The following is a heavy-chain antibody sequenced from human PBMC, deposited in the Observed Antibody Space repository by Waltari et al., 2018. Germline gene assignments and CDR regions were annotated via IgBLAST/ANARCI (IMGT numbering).Heavy chain of an antibody. CDR1: GGSISSYY. V-gene: IGHV4-59*08. CDR2: IYYSGST. J-gene: IGHJ5*02. Sequence: QVQLQESGPGLVKPSETLSLTCTVSGGSISSYYWSWIRQPPGKGLEWIGYIYYSGSTNYTPSRKSRVTISVDTSKNQFSLKLSSVTAADTAVYYCARRGGSYYGGWFDPWGQGTLVTVSS. D-gene: IGHD1-26*01. CDR3: ARRGGSYYGGWFDP.